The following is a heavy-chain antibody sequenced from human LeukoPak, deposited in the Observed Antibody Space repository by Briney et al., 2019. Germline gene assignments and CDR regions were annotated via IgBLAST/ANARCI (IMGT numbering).Heavy chain of an antibody. D-gene: IGHD3-16*02. CDR1: GFTFSSYA. Sequence: GGSLRLSCAASGFTFSSYAMRWVRPAPGKGLEWVSAISGSGGSTYYADSVKGRFTISRDNSKNTLYLQMNRLTAEDTAVYYCAKYRKDPPRDDYWGQGALVTVSS. J-gene: IGHJ4*02. CDR2: ISGSGGST. CDR3: AKYRKDPPRDDY. V-gene: IGHV3-23*01.